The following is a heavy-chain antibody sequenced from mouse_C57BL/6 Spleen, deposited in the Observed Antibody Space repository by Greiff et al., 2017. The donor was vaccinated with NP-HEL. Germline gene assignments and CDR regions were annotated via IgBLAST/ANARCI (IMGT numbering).Heavy chain of an antibody. J-gene: IGHJ2*01. CDR1: GFTFNTYA. D-gene: IGHD2-3*01. CDR3: VRDHDGDYPYYFDY. CDR2: IRSKSSNYAT. V-gene: IGHV10-3*01. Sequence: EVQLVESGGGLVQPKGSLKLSCAASGFTFNTYAMHWVRQAPGKGLEWVARIRSKSSNYATYYADSVKDRFTIYRDDSQSMLYLQMNNLKTEDTAMYYCVRDHDGDYPYYFDYWGQGTTLTVSS.